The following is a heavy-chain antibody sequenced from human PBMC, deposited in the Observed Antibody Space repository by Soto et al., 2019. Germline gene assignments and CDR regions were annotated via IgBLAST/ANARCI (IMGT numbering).Heavy chain of an antibody. Sequence: SETLSLTCAVSGYSISSSNWWGWIRQPPGKGLEWIGYIYYSGTTYYNPSLKSRVTISVDTSKNQFSLKLTSVTAVDTAVYYCARSPGYYFDFWGQGTLVTVSS. J-gene: IGHJ4*02. D-gene: IGHD3-10*01. CDR2: IYYSGTT. CDR3: ARSPGYYFDF. V-gene: IGHV4-28*01. CDR1: GYSISSSNW.